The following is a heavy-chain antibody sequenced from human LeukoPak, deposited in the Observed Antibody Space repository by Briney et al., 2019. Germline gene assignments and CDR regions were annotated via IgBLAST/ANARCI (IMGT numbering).Heavy chain of an antibody. CDR1: GGTFSSYA. D-gene: IGHD3-10*01. Sequence: SVKVSCKASGGTFSSYAISWVRQTPGQGLEWMGRIIPILGIANYAQKFQGRVTITADKSTSTAYMELSSLRSEDTAVYYCARDASFGSGSHNWFDPWGQGTLVTVSS. V-gene: IGHV1-69*04. J-gene: IGHJ5*02. CDR3: ARDASFGSGSHNWFDP. CDR2: IIPILGIA.